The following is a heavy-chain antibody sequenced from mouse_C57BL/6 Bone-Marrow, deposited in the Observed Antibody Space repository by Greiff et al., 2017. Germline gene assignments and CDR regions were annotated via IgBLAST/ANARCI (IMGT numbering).Heavy chain of an antibody. J-gene: IGHJ4*01. Sequence: QVQRQQSGAELMKPGASVKLSCKATGYTFPGYWIAWVQQRPGHGLEWIGEILPGSGSTNYHEKFKGKATFTADTSASTAYMQLSSLTTEDSAIYYCARFLDYWGQGTSVTVSS. CDR3: ARFLDY. V-gene: IGHV1-9*01. CDR2: ILPGSGST. CDR1: GYTFPGYW.